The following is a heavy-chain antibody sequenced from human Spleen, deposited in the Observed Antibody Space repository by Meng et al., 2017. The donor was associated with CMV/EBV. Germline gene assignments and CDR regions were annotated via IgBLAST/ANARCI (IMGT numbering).Heavy chain of an antibody. CDR1: GYSFTAYY. D-gene: IGHD1-26*01. J-gene: IGHJ4*02. V-gene: IGHV1-2*02. CDR3: TKLGRGTYGDY. CDR2: INPDNGFT. Sequence: ASVKVSCKASGYSFTAYYMHWVRQAPGQGLQWMGWINPDNGFTNYAQRFQGRVTMTRDTSISTVYMELGRLTSDDTAVYYCTKLGRGTYGDYWGQGTRVTVSS.